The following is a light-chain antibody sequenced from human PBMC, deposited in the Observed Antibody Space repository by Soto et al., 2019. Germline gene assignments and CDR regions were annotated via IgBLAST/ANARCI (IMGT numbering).Light chain of an antibody. Sequence: GFTQSPATLSLSPGEGATLSCRASQSVSSYLAWYQQKPGQAPRLLIYDASNRATGIPARFSGSVSGTDFTLTISSLEPEYVAVYYCQQRSSWPPIIFGQGTRLEIK. J-gene: IGKJ5*01. CDR2: DAS. V-gene: IGKV3-11*01. CDR1: QSVSSY. CDR3: QQRSSWPPII.